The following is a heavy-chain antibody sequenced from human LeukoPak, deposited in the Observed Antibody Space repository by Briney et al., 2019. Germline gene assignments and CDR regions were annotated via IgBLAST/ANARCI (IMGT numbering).Heavy chain of an antibody. J-gene: IGHJ5*02. V-gene: IGHV1-2*02. Sequence: ASVKVSCKASGYTFTGYYMHWVRQAPGQGLEWMGWINPSSGGTNYAQKFQGRVTMTRDTSISTAYMELSRLRSDDTAVYYCARGGVVTATNWFDPWGQGTLVTVSS. CDR3: ARGGVVTATNWFDP. CDR1: GYTFTGYY. D-gene: IGHD2-21*02. CDR2: INPSSGGT.